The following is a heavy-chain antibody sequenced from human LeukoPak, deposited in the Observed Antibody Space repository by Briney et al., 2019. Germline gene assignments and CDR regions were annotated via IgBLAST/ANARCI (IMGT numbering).Heavy chain of an antibody. J-gene: IGHJ5*02. D-gene: IGHD3-3*01. CDR3: ARHYDLGHTWFDP. CDR1: GGSINSGDYY. Sequence: SQTLSLTCTVSGGSINSGDYYWSWIRQPPGKGLEWIGYIYYSGSTYYNPSLKSRVTISVDTSKNQFSLKLSSVTAADTAVYYCARHYDLGHTWFDPWGQGTLVTVSS. V-gene: IGHV4-30-4*01. CDR2: IYYSGST.